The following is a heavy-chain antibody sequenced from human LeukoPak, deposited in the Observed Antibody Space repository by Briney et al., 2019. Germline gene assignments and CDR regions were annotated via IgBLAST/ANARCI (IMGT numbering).Heavy chain of an antibody. CDR3: AREPYCSSTSCPASNWFDP. D-gene: IGHD2-2*01. CDR1: GGTFSSYA. CDR2: IIPIFGTA. J-gene: IGHJ5*02. Sequence: ASVKVSCKASGGTFSSYAISWVRQAPGQGLEWMGGIIPIFGTANYAQKFQGRVTTTADESTSTAYMELSSLRSEDTAVYYCAREPYCSSTSCPASNWFDPWGQGTLVTVSS. V-gene: IGHV1-69*13.